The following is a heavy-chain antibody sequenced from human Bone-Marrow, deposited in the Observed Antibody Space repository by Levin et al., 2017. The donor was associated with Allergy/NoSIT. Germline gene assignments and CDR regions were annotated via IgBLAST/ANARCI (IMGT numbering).Heavy chain of an antibody. D-gene: IGHD2-8*02. J-gene: IGHJ6*02. CDR1: GFTFSDYY. Sequence: GGSLRLSCAASGFTFSDYYMSWIRHLPGKGLEWIAYISSSGSPGTTIFYADSVKGRFTISRDNAKNSLYLQMNSLRADDTAVYYCARDSLVYYGMDVWGQGTTVTVSS. V-gene: IGHV3-11*01. CDR3: ARDSLVYYGMDV. CDR2: ISSSGSPGTTI.